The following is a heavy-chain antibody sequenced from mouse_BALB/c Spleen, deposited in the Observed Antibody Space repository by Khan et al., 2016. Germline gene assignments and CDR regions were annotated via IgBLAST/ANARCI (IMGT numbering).Heavy chain of an antibody. CDR3: ARGLYDGYF. CDR1: GYTITDYV. CDR2: IFPGSGST. V-gene: IGHV1-77*01. D-gene: IGHD2-3*01. J-gene: IGHJ2*01. Sequence: QVQLQQSGPELVKPGASVKMSCKASGYTITDYVITWVKQRTGQGLEWIGEIFPGSGSTYYHEKFKGKATLTADKSSNTVYMQVSSLTSEDSAVYFCARGLYDGYFWGQGTNLTGSS.